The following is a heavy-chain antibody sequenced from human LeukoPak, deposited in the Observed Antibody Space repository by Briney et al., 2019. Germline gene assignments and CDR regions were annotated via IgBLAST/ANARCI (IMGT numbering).Heavy chain of an antibody. V-gene: IGHV4-4*07. J-gene: IGHJ4*02. CDR3: AREHKDYDGDGFYYGY. Sequence: PTDTLSLTCTVSGGSISNYYWSWIRQPAGKGLEWIGRIYAGRKPDHDRSLESRVTMSLDSSKNEFSLRLTSVTAADTAVYYCAREHKDYDGDGFYYGYWGQGTLVTVSS. D-gene: IGHD3-22*01. CDR2: IYAGRKP. CDR1: GGSISNYY.